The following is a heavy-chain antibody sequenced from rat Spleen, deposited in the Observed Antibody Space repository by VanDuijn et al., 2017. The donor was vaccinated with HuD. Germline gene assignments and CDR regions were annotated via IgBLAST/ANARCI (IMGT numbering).Heavy chain of an antibody. J-gene: IGHJ4*01. Sequence: QVQLKESGPGLVQPSQTLSLTCTVSGFSLTNYGVSWVRQPPGEGLEWMGIIWGDGSTNYNSALKSRLSISRDTSKSQVFLKMNSLQTEDTATYYCARDRGVTMMVPLMDAWGQGTSVTVSS. V-gene: IGHV2-13*01. CDR2: IWGDGST. CDR3: ARDRGVTMMVPLMDA. D-gene: IGHD1-12*03. CDR1: GFSLTNYG.